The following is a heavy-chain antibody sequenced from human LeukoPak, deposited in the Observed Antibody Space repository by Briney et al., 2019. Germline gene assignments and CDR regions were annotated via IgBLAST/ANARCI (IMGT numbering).Heavy chain of an antibody. CDR1: GFTFSSYS. Sequence: PGGSLRLSCAASGFTFSSYSFNWVRQAPGKGLEWVSSISSASTYISYADSMKGRFTISRDNSKNTLYLQMNSLRAEDTAVYYCARDNTVGAAIEYWGQGTLVTVSS. D-gene: IGHD1-26*01. CDR2: ISSASTYI. V-gene: IGHV3-21*06. J-gene: IGHJ4*02. CDR3: ARDNTVGAAIEY.